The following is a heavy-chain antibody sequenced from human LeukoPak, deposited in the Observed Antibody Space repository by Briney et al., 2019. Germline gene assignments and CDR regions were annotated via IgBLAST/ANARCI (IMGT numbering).Heavy chain of an antibody. CDR1: GXTFSTYW. CDR2: INSDGSST. CDR3: ARDSPHSSNDFHY. Sequence: GGSLRLSCAASGXTFSTYWLHWVRQAPGKGLVWVSRINSDGSSTRYADPVKGRFTISRDNAKNTLYLQMNSLRAGDTAVYYCARDSPHSSNDFHYWGQGTLVTVSS. V-gene: IGHV3-74*01. D-gene: IGHD6-13*01. J-gene: IGHJ4*02.